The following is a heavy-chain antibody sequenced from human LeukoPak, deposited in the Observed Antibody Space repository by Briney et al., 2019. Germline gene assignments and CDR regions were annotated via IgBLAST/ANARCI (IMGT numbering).Heavy chain of an antibody. V-gene: IGHV3-30*04. CDR2: ISYDGSNK. CDR3: ARVPY. J-gene: IGHJ4*02. CDR1: GFNFSNYS. Sequence: GSLRPSCAASGFNFSNYSIHWGRQAPGKGLEWVAVISYDGSNKYYADSVKGRFTISRDNSKNTLYLQMNSLRAEDTAVYYCARVPYWGQGTLVTVSS.